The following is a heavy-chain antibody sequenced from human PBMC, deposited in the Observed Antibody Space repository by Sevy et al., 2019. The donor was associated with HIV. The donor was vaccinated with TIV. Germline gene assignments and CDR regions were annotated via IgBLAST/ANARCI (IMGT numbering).Heavy chain of an antibody. CDR2: ISGNGGST. CDR3: VTRGGLVGATDFDY. Sequence: GGSLRLSCSASGFTFSSYPMHWVRQAPGKGLEYVSLISGNGGSTYYGDSVKGRFTISRDNFKKTLYLQMSSLRAEDTAVYYCVTRGGLVGATDFDYWGQGTLVTVSS. CDR1: GFTFSSYP. J-gene: IGHJ4*02. D-gene: IGHD1-26*01. V-gene: IGHV3-64D*06.